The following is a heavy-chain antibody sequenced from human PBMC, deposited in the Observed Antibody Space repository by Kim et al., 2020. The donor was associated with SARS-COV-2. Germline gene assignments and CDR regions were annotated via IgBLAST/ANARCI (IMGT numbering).Heavy chain of an antibody. CDR3: ANPAAGTFWYFDL. Sequence: GGSLRLSCAASGFTFSSYGMHWVRQAPGKGLEWVAVISYDGSNKYYADSVKGRFTISRDNSKNTLYLKMNSLRAEDTAVYYCANPAAGTFWYFDLWGRGTLVTVSS. CDR1: GFTFSSYG. V-gene: IGHV3-30*18. J-gene: IGHJ2*01. D-gene: IGHD6-19*01. CDR2: ISYDGSNK.